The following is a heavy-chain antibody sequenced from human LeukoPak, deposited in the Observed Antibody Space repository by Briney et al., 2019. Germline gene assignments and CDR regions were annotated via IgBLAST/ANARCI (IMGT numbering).Heavy chain of an antibody. CDR3: ARDLSGDYYFDY. CDR1: GFTFSSCS. D-gene: IGHD4-17*01. CDR2: ISSSSSYI. V-gene: IGHV3-21*01. J-gene: IGHJ4*02. Sequence: GGSLRLSCAASGFTFSSCSMNWVRQAPGKGLEWVSSISSSSSYIYYADSVKGRFTISRDNAKNSLYLQMNSQRAEDTAVYFCARDLSGDYYFDYWGQGTLVTVSS.